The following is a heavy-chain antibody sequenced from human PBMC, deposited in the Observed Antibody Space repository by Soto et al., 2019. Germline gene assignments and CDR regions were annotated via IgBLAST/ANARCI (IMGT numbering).Heavy chain of an antibody. J-gene: IGHJ4*02. D-gene: IGHD6-13*01. V-gene: IGHV1-69*01. CDR2: IIPYYNTL. CDR3: ASGASRWYPYFFDS. CDR1: EGTFNSYA. Sequence: QAQVVQSGAEVRKPGSSVTLSCKASEGTFNSYAIAWVRQAPGQGLEWMGGIIPYYNTLNYAQKFQDRVTITADDSTNTVHMELSSLRSDDTAVYFCASGASRWYPYFFDSWAQGTLVTVSS.